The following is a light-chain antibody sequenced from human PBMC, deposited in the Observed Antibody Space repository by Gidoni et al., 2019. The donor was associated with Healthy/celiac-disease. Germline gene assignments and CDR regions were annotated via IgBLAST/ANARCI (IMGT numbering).Light chain of an antibody. J-gene: IGLJ3*02. CDR3: SSYAGSNNLGL. Sequence: QSALTQPPSASGSPGQSVTISCTGTSNDVGYYNYVSWYQQHPGNAPKIMIYEVSTRPSGVPDRFSGSKSGNTASLTVSGLQAEDEADYYCSSYAGSNNLGLFGGGTKLTVL. V-gene: IGLV2-8*01. CDR1: SNDVGYYNY. CDR2: EVS.